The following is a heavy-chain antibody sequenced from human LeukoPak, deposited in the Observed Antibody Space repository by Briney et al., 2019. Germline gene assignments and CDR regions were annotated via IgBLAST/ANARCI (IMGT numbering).Heavy chain of an antibody. J-gene: IGHJ6*02. V-gene: IGHV3-66*01. D-gene: IGHD3-10*01. CDR1: GFTVSSNY. CDR2: IYSGGST. Sequence: GGSLRLSCAASGFTVSSNYMSWVRQAPGKGLEWVSDIYSGGSTYYADSVKGRFTISRDNSKNTLYLQMNSLRAEDTAVYYCASLGGSGSYYNVGYYYGMDVWGQGTTVTVSS. CDR3: ASLGGSGSYYNVGYYYGMDV.